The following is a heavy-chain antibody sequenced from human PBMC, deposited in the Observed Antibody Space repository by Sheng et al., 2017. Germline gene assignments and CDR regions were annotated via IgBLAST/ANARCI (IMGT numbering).Heavy chain of an antibody. CDR1: GFTFSSYG. D-gene: IGHD1-1*01. J-gene: IGHJ3*02. Sequence: AQLVESGGGLVQPGGSLRLSCLASGFTFSSYGMHWVRQAPGKGLEWVALMYDDGSRTFYADSVKGRFTIWRDNSENTLYLQMNSLRAEDTAVYYCARDDNRPGNAFDIWGQGTMATVS. V-gene: IGHV3-33*01. CDR3: ARDDNRPGNAFDI. CDR2: MYDDGSRT.